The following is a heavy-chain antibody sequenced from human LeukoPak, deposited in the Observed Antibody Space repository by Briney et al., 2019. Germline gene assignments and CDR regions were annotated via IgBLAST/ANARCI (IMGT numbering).Heavy chain of an antibody. J-gene: IGHJ6*03. CDR3: AKDLAGRGWFDYYYMDV. Sequence: PGGSLRLSCAASGFTFSSYAMSWVRQAPGKGLEWVSAISGSGGSTYYADSVKGRFTISRDNSKNTLYLQMNSLRAEDTAVYYCAKDLAGRGWFDYYYMDVWGKGTTVTVSS. CDR2: ISGSGGST. D-gene: IGHD6-19*01. CDR1: GFTFSSYA. V-gene: IGHV3-23*01.